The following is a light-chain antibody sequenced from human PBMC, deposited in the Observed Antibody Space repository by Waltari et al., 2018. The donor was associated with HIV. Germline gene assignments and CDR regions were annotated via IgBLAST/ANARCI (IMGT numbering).Light chain of an antibody. CDR3: CSHAGSSTWVV. J-gene: IGLJ2*01. CDR1: SSDVGSYNL. CDR2: EVS. Sequence: QSALTQPASVSGSPGQSITISCTGTSSDVGSYNLVSWYQQHPGKAPKLMIYEVSKRPSGVSNRFSGSKSGNTASLTISGLQAEDEADYYCCSHAGSSTWVVFGGGTKLTVL. V-gene: IGLV2-23*02.